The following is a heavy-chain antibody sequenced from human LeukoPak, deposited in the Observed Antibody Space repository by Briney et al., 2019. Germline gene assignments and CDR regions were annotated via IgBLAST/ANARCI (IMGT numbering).Heavy chain of an antibody. V-gene: IGHV1-2*06. CDR2: INPNSGGT. Sequence: ASVKVSCKASGYTFTGHYMHWLRQAPGQGLEWMGRINPNSGGTNYAQKFQGRVTMTRDTSITTAYMELSRLRSDDTAVYYCARNDYATDYFDYWGQGTLVTVSS. J-gene: IGHJ4*02. D-gene: IGHD1-1*01. CDR1: GYTFTGHY. CDR3: ARNDYATDYFDY.